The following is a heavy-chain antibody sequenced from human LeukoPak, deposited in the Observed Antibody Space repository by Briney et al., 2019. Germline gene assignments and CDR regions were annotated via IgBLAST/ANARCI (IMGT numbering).Heavy chain of an antibody. CDR2: IYHSGST. Sequence: SETLSLTCAVSGYSISSGYYWGWIRQPPGKGLEWIGSIYHSGSTYYNPSLKSRVTISVDTSKHQFSLKLSSVTAADTAVYYCATAPEEYYDYVWGSYRYTGSDYWGQGTLVTVSS. CDR3: ATAPEEYYDYVWGSYRYTGSDY. CDR1: GYSISSGYY. D-gene: IGHD3-16*02. J-gene: IGHJ4*02. V-gene: IGHV4-38-2*01.